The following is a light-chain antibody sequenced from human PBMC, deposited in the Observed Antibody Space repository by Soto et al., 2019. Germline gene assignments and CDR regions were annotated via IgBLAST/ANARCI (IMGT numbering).Light chain of an antibody. CDR3: LQYYAPPWT. CDR2: WAS. CDR1: QSLFSKSKNNHY. J-gene: IGKJ1*01. V-gene: IGKV4-1*01. Sequence: DIVMTQSPDSLAVSLGERATINCKSSQSLFSKSKNNHYLTWYQQKPGQPPKLLIYWASTRESGVPDRFSGSGSGTDFTLTISSLQAEDVAVYYCLQYYAPPWTFGRGTKVEIK.